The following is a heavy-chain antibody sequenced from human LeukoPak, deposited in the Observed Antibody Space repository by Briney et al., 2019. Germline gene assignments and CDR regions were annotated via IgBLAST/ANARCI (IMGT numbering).Heavy chain of an antibody. CDR2: IYYSGST. CDR3: ARHRNLYSSYDWAFGY. CDR1: GGSISSSSYY. V-gene: IGHV4-39*01. J-gene: IGHJ4*02. D-gene: IGHD5-12*01. Sequence: SETLSLTCTVSGGSISSSSYYWGWIRQPPGKGLEWIGSIYYSGSTYYNPSLKSRVTISVDTSKNQFSLKLSSVTSADTAVYYCARHRNLYSSYDWAFGYWGQGTLVTVSS.